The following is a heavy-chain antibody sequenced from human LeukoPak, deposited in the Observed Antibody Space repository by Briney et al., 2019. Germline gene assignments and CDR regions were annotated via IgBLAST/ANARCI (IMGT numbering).Heavy chain of an antibody. D-gene: IGHD3-3*01. Sequence: SETLSLTCTVSGYSISSGYYWGWIRQPPGKGLEWIGSIYHSGSTYYNPSLKSRVTISVDTPKNQFSLKLSSVTAADTAVYYCARLLLLEWLLDYWGQGTLVTVSS. CDR3: ARLLLLEWLLDY. CDR1: GYSISSGYY. CDR2: IYHSGST. V-gene: IGHV4-38-2*02. J-gene: IGHJ4*02.